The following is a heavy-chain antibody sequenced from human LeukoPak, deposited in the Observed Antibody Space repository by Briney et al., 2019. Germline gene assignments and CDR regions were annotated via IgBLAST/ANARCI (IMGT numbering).Heavy chain of an antibody. Sequence: GGSLRLSCAASGFTFSSYAMSWVRQAPGKGLEWVSGISDNGGSTYYADSVKGRFTISRDNSKNTLYLQMNSLRAEDTAVYYCAKLINWNYGVSDYWGQGTLATVSS. CDR2: ISDNGGST. D-gene: IGHD1-7*01. J-gene: IGHJ4*02. CDR1: GFTFSSYA. V-gene: IGHV3-23*01. CDR3: AKLINWNYGVSDY.